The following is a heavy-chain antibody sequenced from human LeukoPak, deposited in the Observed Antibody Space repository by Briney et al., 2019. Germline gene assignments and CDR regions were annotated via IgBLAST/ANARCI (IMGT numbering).Heavy chain of an antibody. J-gene: IGHJ4*02. D-gene: IGHD5-24*01. CDR1: GGSISSGGYS. CDR3: ARWDSRDGYNFDY. CDR2: IYHSGST. Sequence: SETLSLTCAVSGGSISSGGYSWSWIRQPPGKGLEWIGYIYHSGSTYYNPSLKSRVTISVDRSKNQFSLKLSSVTAADTAVYYCARWDSRDGYNFDYWGQGTLVTVPS. V-gene: IGHV4-30-2*01.